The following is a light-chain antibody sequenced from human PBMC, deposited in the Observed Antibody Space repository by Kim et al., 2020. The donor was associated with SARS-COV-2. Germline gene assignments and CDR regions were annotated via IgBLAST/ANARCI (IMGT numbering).Light chain of an antibody. V-gene: IGLV3-21*04. CDR2: YDS. CDR1: NIENKG. J-gene: IGLJ2*01. Sequence: PGNTAKFTCGGNNIENKGVHWYQQKPDLPPLLVMLYDSDGPTGIPERFSGSNAGNTATLAIRRIEAGDEADEDCQVWDTRGHPGVVFGGGTQLTVL. CDR3: QVWDTRGHPGVV.